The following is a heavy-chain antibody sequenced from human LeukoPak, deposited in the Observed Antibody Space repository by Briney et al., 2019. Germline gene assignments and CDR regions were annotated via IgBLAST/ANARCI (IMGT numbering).Heavy chain of an antibody. Sequence: GGSLRLSRAPSGFTFSDYYMSWIRQPPGKGLEWVSYISSSGSTIYYAASVKGRITISTDNAKNSLYLQMNSLRAEDTAVYYCARVGRGGYDPFDYWGQGTLVTVSS. CDR2: ISSSGSTI. V-gene: IGHV3-11*01. J-gene: IGHJ4*02. D-gene: IGHD5-12*01. CDR3: ARVGRGGYDPFDY. CDR1: GFTFSDYY.